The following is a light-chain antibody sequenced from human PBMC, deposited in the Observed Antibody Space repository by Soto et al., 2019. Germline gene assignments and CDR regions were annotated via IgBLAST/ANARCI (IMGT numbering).Light chain of an antibody. J-gene: IGLJ3*02. V-gene: IGLV3-21*02. CDR1: NIGSKS. Sequence: SYELTQAPSMSVAPGQTARITCGGNNIGSKSVHWYQQRPCQAPVVVIYDDSDRPSGIPERFSGSNSGNTATLTISGVEAGDEADYYCQVRETNSDHLVFGGGTKLTVL. CDR3: QVRETNSDHLV. CDR2: DDS.